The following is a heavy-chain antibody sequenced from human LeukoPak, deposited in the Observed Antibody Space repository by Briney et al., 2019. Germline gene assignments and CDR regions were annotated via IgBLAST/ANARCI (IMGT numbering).Heavy chain of an antibody. J-gene: IGHJ4*02. CDR3: ARGASGWYGIESQDY. V-gene: IGHV4-59*01. D-gene: IGHD6-19*01. CDR1: GGSISSYY. CDR2: IYYSGST. Sequence: PSETLSLTCTVSGGSISSYYWSWIRQPPGKGLEWMGYIYYSGSTNYNPSLKSRVTISVDTSKNRFSLKLSSVTAADTAVYYCARGASGWYGIESQDYWGQGTLVTVSS.